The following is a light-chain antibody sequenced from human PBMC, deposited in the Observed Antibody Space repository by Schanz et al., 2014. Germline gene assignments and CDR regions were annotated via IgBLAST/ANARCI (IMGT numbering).Light chain of an antibody. J-gene: IGKJ4*01. CDR3: QQYDKWPLIT. CDR2: ETS. V-gene: IGKV3-15*01. CDR1: QSVSVN. Sequence: EIVLTQSPATLSLSPGERATLSCRASQSVSVNVAWYQHKPGQPPRLLIYETSTRTTDLPARFSASGSGTEFTLTISSLESEDFAVYFCQQYDKWPLITFGGGTKVE.